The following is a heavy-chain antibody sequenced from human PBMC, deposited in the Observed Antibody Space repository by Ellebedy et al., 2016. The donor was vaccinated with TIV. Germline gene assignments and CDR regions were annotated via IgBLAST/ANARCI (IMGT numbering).Heavy chain of an antibody. CDR2: IRTRARGGTT. D-gene: IGHD3-16*02. Sequence: GGSLRLXCTTSGFTFGDSGVSWFRQAPGKGLEWVGFIRTRARGGTTEHGPSVKGRVVISRDDSTSTASLKLNSLKTEDTAVYYCTRVSFDYVWDSYRLDQIDHWGPGTLVTVSS. CDR3: TRVSFDYVWDSYRLDQIDH. CDR1: GFTFGDSG. V-gene: IGHV3-49*03. J-gene: IGHJ4*02.